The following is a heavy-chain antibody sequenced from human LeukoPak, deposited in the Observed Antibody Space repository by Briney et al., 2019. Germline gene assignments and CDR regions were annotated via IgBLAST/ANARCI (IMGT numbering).Heavy chain of an antibody. CDR2: ISSSGSTI. CDR1: GFTFSSYE. J-gene: IGHJ4*02. CDR3: AREWLDRDFDY. D-gene: IGHD6-19*01. V-gene: IGHV3-48*03. Sequence: GGSLRLSCAASGFTFSSYEMNWVRQAPGKGLEWVSYISSSGSTIYYADSVKGRFTISRDNAKNSPYLQMNSLRAEDTAVYYCAREWLDRDFDYWGQGTLVTVSS.